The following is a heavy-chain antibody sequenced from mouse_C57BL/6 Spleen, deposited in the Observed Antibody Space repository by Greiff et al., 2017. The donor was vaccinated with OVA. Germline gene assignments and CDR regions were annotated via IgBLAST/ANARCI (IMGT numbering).Heavy chain of an antibody. CDR1: GYTFTSYW. D-gene: IGHD2-4*01. CDR3: ARGADYHFDY. V-gene: IGHV1-52*01. CDR2: IDPSDSET. Sequence: QVQLQQPGAELVRPGSSVKLSCKASGYTFTSYWMHWVKQRPIQGLEWIGNIDPSDSETHYNQKFKDKATLTVDKSSSTAYMQLSSLTAEDSAVYYCARGADYHFDYWGQGTTLTVSS. J-gene: IGHJ2*01.